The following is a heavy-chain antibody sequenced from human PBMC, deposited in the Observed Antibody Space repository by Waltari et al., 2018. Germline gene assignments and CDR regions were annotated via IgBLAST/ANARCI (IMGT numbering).Heavy chain of an antibody. D-gene: IGHD4-17*01. J-gene: IGHJ4*02. V-gene: IGHV3-53*01. CDR3: AWDDYENPFDY. CDR2: IYSGGSS. Sequence: EVQLVESGRGLIQRGGSLRLCCADAGFTASSNQLRRVRQAPGKGLEWVSVIYSGGSSYYSDSVKGRFTISVDNSNNTLYLQMNSLRAEDTAVYYCAWDDYENPFDYWGQGTLVTVSS. CDR1: GFTASSNQ.